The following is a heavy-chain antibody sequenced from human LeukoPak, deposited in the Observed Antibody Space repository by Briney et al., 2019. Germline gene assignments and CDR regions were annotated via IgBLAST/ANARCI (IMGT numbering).Heavy chain of an antibody. J-gene: IGHJ4*02. Sequence: GGSLRLSCAASGFTLSSYAMSWVRQAPGQGLEWVSTISDSGGSTYYADSVKGRFTLSRDNSKSTLSLQMNSLRADDTAVYYCATQTFDYWGQGTLVTVSS. CDR3: ATQTFDY. CDR1: GFTLSSYA. V-gene: IGHV3-23*01. CDR2: ISDSGGST.